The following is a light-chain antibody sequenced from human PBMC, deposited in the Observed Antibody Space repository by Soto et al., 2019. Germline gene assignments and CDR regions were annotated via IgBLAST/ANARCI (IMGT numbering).Light chain of an antibody. CDR3: QQVQSFPFS. J-gene: IGKJ3*01. Sequence: DIPLTQSPSFLSAFVGDSVTITCRASQDISSYVAWYQQQPEKAPKLLIYATARLQSGVPSRFSGSGSGTEFTLPISGLQPEDFATYYCQQVQSFPFSFGPGTKVDVK. V-gene: IGKV1-9*01. CDR1: QDISSY. CDR2: ATA.